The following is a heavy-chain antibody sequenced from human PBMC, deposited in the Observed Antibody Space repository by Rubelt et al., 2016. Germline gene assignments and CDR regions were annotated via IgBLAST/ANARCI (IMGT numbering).Heavy chain of an antibody. CDR2: IIPILGIA. Sequence: QVQLVQSGAEVKKPGSSVKVSCKASGGTFSSYAISWVRQAPGQGLEWMGRIIPILGIATYAQKFQGRVTITADKSTSTAYMELSSLRSEDTAVYYCARGVEYYYGSGTNWFDPWGQGTLVTVSS. J-gene: IGHJ5*02. D-gene: IGHD3-10*01. CDR3: ARGVEYYYGSGTNWFDP. CDR1: GGTFSSYA. V-gene: IGHV1-69*04.